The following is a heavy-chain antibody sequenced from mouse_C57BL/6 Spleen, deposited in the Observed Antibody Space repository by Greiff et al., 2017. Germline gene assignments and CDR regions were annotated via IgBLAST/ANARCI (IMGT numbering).Heavy chain of an antibody. CDR2: IWSGGST. Sequence: VQLQESGPGLVQPSQSLSITCTASGFSLTSYGVHWVRQSPGKGLEWLGVIWSGGSTDYTAAFISRLSLSKDNYKSQVFFKMNRLQADDTAIYYCARNGYDGGRFAYWGQGTLVTVSA. D-gene: IGHD2-2*01. V-gene: IGHV2-2*01. CDR1: GFSLTSYG. CDR3: ARNGYDGGRFAY. J-gene: IGHJ3*01.